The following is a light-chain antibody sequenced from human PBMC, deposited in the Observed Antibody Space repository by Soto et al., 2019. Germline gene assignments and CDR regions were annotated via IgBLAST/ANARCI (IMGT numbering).Light chain of an antibody. CDR3: QQYNDSFPYT. V-gene: IGKV1-5*03. CDR2: KAS. CDR1: QSISTW. J-gene: IGKJ2*01. Sequence: DIQLTQSPSTLSASVGDRVTITCRASQSISTWLAWYQQKPGTAPKLLIHKASTLESGVPSRFSGSRSGTEFTLTVSGLRPDDFATYYCQQYNDSFPYTFGQGTKVDIK.